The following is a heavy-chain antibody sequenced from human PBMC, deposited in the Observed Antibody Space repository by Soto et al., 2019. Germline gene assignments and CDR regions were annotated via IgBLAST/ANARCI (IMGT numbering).Heavy chain of an antibody. CDR2: IWYDGSNK. J-gene: IGHJ4*02. CDR1: GFTFSSYG. D-gene: IGHD3-10*01. CDR3: ARDLSRRFGVVDY. Sequence: GGSLRLSCAASGFTFSSYGMHWVRQAPGKGLEWVAVIWYDGSNKYYADSVKGRFTISRDNSKNTLYLQMNSLRAEDTAVYYCARDLSRRFGVVDYWGQGTMVTVSS. V-gene: IGHV3-33*01.